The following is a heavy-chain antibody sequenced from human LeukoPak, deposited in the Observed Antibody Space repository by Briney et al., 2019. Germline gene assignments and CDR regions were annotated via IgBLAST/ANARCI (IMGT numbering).Heavy chain of an antibody. CDR1: GFTFDDYA. D-gene: IGHD3-22*01. CDR3: AKVASPDYYDSSGYGYFDY. Sequence: HAGRSLRLSCAASGFTFDDYAMHWVRHAPGRGLEWVSGISWNSGSIGYADSVKGRFTISRDNAKNSLYLQMNSLRAEDMALYYCAKVASPDYYDSSGYGYFDYWGQGTLVTVSS. CDR2: ISWNSGSI. J-gene: IGHJ4*02. V-gene: IGHV3-9*03.